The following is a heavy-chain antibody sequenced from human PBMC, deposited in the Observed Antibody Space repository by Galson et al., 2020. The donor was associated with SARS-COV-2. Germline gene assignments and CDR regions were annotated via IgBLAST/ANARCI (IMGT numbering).Heavy chain of an antibody. V-gene: IGHV3-30*18. CDR3: AKDRVPVAGILARHPMFVEARPVWFDP. CDR2: LSSDASNA. J-gene: IGHJ5*02. CDR1: GFTLNGYG. D-gene: IGHD6-19*01. Sequence: GGSLRLSCAASGFTLNGYGMHWVRQAPGKGLEWVATLSSDASNAYYADSVKGRFTISRDTSTNTLFLQTNSLRADDTAVYYCAKDRVPVAGILARHPMFVEARPVWFDPWGRGTLLIVSS.